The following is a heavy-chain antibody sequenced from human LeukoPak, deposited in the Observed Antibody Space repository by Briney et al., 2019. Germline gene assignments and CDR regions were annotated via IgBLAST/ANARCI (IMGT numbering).Heavy chain of an antibody. V-gene: IGHV7-4-1*02. J-gene: IGHJ4*02. Sequence: ASVKVSCKASGYTFTGYYMHWVRQAPGQGLEWMGWINTNTGNPTYAQGFTGRFVFSLDTSVSTAYLQISSLKAEDTAVYYCARGTLPGDSSGYFQFDYWGQGTLVTVSS. CDR2: INTNTGNP. CDR3: ARGTLPGDSSGYFQFDY. D-gene: IGHD3-22*01. CDR1: GYTFTGYY.